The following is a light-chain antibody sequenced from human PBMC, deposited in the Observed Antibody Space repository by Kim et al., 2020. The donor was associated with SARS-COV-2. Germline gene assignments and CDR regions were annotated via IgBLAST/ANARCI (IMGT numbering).Light chain of an antibody. CDR1: NSNIGSNN. CDR2: RNN. Sequence: GRRVTLSTSGSNSNIGSNNVNWYQQLPGTTPKLLIYRNNERPSGVPDRFSGSKSATSASLAINGLQSEDEADYYCAVWDDSLNGWVFGGGTQLTVL. CDR3: AVWDDSLNGWV. J-gene: IGLJ3*02. V-gene: IGLV1-44*01.